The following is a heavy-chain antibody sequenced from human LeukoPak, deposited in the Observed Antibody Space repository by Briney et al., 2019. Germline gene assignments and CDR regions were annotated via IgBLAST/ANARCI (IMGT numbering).Heavy chain of an antibody. CDR3: ARAPVTAFSAAPHEPFDI. CDR1: GGSINRDTYN. V-gene: IGHV4-39*07. Sequence: SGTLSLTCSVSGGSINRDTYNWGWIRQPPGKGLEWIGSIYFLGTTYYKPSLESRLTLSVDTSTNQFSLRLTSVTAADTALYYCARAPVTAFSAAPHEPFDIWGQGKVVIVSS. CDR2: IYFLGTT. J-gene: IGHJ3*02. D-gene: IGHD2/OR15-2a*01.